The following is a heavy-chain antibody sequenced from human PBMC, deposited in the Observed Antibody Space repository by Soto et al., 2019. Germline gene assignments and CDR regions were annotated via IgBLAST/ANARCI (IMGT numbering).Heavy chain of an antibody. CDR3: ARDKVVGATGN. Sequence: QVQLVQSGAEVKKPGASVKVSCKASGYTFTSYDINWVRQATGQGLEWMGWMNPNSGNTVYAQKFQGRVTMTRNTSXXXXXXXLXSLRSEXXXXXYCARDKVVGATGNWGQGTLVTVSS. D-gene: IGHD1-1*01. CDR2: MNPNSGNT. CDR1: GYTFTSYD. J-gene: IGHJ4*02. V-gene: IGHV1-8*01.